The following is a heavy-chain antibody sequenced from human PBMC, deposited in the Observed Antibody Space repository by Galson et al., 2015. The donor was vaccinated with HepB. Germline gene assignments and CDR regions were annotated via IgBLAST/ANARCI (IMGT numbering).Heavy chain of an antibody. CDR1: GGSISSYY. CDR2: IYTSGST. CDR3: ARDRDDDFLGTTRGFYYGMDV. J-gene: IGHJ6*02. D-gene: IGHD3-3*01. Sequence: LSLTCTVSGGSISSYYWRWIRQPAGKGLEWIGRIYTSGSTNYNPSLKSRVTMSVDTSKNQFSLKLSSVTAADTAVYYCARDRDDDFLGTTRGFYYGMDVWGQGTTVTVSS. V-gene: IGHV4-4*07.